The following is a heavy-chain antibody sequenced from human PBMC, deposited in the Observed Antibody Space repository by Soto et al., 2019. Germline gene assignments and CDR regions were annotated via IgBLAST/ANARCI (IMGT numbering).Heavy chain of an antibody. CDR3: ARHGPSAPRGFFDS. CDR1: GDSVTSHY. D-gene: IGHD3-10*01. V-gene: IGHV4-59*02. J-gene: IGHJ4*02. CDR2: MHYTGFS. Sequence: SETLSLTCSFSGDSVTSHYLTWIRQSPEKGLEWIGYMHYTGFSHYNPSLKSRLTISVDRSKNQFTLQLTSVTAEDTAVYYCARHGPSAPRGFFDSWGQGSLVTVSS.